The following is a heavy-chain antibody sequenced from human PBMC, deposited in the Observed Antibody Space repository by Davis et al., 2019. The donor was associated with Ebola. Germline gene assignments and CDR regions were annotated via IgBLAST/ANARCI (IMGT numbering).Heavy chain of an antibody. CDR2: ISSSSSYI. V-gene: IGHV3-21*01. CDR1: GFTFSSYS. J-gene: IGHJ5*02. D-gene: IGHD2-2*01. CDR3: ARGTYGYCISTSFYAPVTNWFDP. Sequence: PGGSLSLSCAASGFTFSSYSMNWVRQAPGKGLEWVSSISSSSSYIYYADSVKGRFTISRDNAKNSLYLQMNSLRAEDTAVYYCARGTYGYCISTSFYAPVTNWFDPWGQGTLVTVSS.